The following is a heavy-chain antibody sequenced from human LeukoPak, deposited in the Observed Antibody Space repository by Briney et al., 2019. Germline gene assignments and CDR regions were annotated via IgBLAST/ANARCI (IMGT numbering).Heavy chain of an antibody. J-gene: IGHJ3*02. D-gene: IGHD6-6*01. CDR1: GFAFSTYA. Sequence: QSGGSLRLSCAASGFAFSTYAMSWVRQAPGKGLEWVSAISNSGSSTYYADYVKGRFTISRDSSKNTVYLQINSLRADDTAVYYCARDRDSSYRRGVFDIWGQGTMVTVSS. CDR2: ISNSGSST. CDR3: ARDRDSSYRRGVFDI. V-gene: IGHV3-23*01.